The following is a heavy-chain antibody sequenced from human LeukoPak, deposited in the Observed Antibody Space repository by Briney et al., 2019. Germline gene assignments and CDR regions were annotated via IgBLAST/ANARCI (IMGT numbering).Heavy chain of an antibody. CDR3: ARTAYYYDGSGYDDAFDI. Sequence: GGSLRLSCAASGFTFSDYYMSWIRQAPGKGLEWVSHISRSGSIIYNADSVKGRFTISRDNAKNSLYLQMNSLRAEDTAVYYCARTAYYYDGSGYDDAFDIWGQGTMVTVSS. J-gene: IGHJ3*02. D-gene: IGHD3-22*01. CDR2: ISRSGSII. V-gene: IGHV3-11*01. CDR1: GFTFSDYY.